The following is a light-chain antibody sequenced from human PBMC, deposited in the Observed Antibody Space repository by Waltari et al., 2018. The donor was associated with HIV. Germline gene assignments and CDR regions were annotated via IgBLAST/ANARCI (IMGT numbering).Light chain of an antibody. CDR1: QRIGSN. V-gene: IGKV6-21*01. Sequence: EIVLTQSPDVQSVTPKEKVTITCRASQRIGSNLHWYQQKPDQSPKLLSNYSSRSFSGVPSRFSGSGSGTDFTLTISRLESEDAATYYCHQSSSLPHTFGQGTKLEIK. CDR3: HQSSSLPHT. J-gene: IGKJ2*01. CDR2: YSS.